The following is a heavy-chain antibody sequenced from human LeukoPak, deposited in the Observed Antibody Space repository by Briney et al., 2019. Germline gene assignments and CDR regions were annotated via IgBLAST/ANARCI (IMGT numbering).Heavy chain of an antibody. CDR2: IYTSGST. Sequence: SETLSLTCTVSGVSISSYYWSWIRQPAGKGLEWIGRIYTSGSTNYNASLESRVTISVDTSKNQCSLKLSSVTAADPAVYYFARERVSYGSFPFDPWGQGTLVTVSS. V-gene: IGHV4-4*07. J-gene: IGHJ5*02. CDR1: GVSISSYY. CDR3: ARERVSYGSFPFDP. D-gene: IGHD3-10*01.